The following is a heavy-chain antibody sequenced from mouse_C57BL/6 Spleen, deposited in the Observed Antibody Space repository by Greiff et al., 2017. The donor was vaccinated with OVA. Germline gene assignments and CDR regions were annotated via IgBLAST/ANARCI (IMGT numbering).Heavy chain of an antibody. J-gene: IGHJ2*01. V-gene: IGHV5-6*01. D-gene: IGHD3-3*01. CDR1: GFTFSSYG. CDR2: ISSGGSYT. Sequence: EVQLVESGGDLVKPGGSLKLSCAASGFTFSSYGMSWVRQTPDKRLEWVATISSGGSYTYYPDSVKGRFTISRDNAKNTLYLQMSSLKSEDTAMYYCARTGDPHYFDYWGQGTTLTVAS. CDR3: ARTGDPHYFDY.